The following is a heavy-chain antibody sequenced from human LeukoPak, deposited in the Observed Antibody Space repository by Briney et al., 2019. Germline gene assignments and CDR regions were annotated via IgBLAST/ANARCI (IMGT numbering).Heavy chain of an antibody. D-gene: IGHD3-22*01. V-gene: IGHV4-34*01. CDR3: ARAVSDYYDSSGYYYSFDY. CDR2: INHSGST. Sequence: SETLSLTCAVYGGSFSGYYWSWIRQPPGKGLEWIGEINHSGSTNYNPSLKSRVTISVDTSKNQFSLKLSSVTAADTAVYYCARAVSDYYDSSGYYYSFDYWGQGTLVTVSS. CDR1: GGSFSGYY. J-gene: IGHJ4*02.